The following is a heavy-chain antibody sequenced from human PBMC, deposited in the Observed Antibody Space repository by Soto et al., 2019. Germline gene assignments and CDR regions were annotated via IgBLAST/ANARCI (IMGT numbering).Heavy chain of an antibody. Sequence: QVQLVQSGAEVKKPGASVKVSCKASGYTFTNYAMHWVRQAPGQRPEWMGWINAGTGNTKYSQKLQDRVTITRDTSASTAYMELTSLRSEDTAVYYCAKDRSSSWPFDYWGQGTLVTVSS. D-gene: IGHD6-13*01. CDR3: AKDRSSSWPFDY. V-gene: IGHV1-3*01. CDR2: INAGTGNT. CDR1: GYTFTNYA. J-gene: IGHJ4*02.